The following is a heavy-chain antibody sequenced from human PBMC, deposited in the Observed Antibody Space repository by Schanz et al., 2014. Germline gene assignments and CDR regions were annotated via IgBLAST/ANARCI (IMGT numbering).Heavy chain of an antibody. CDR1: GFTFSSYA. CDR2: LSGSGGST. D-gene: IGHD5-12*01. V-gene: IGHV3-23*01. J-gene: IGHJ4*02. CDR3: ASPSGYSDYGTYFDF. Sequence: EVQLLESGGGLVQPGGSLRLSCAASGFTFSSYAMSWVRQAPGKGLEWVSALSGSGGSTYYADSVKGRFTISRDNAKNSLLLQMNSLRVEDTAVYYCASPSGYSDYGTYFDFWGQGTLVTVSS.